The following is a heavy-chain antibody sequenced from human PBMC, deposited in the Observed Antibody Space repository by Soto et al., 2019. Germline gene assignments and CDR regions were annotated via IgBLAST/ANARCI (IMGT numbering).Heavy chain of an antibody. V-gene: IGHV1-2*04. CDR1: GYTFTVYY. D-gene: IGHD6-13*01. CDR2: INPNSGGT. CDR3: ATTGGSIAAPLGYDAFDI. J-gene: IGHJ3*02. Sequence: ASVKVSCKASGYTFTVYYMHWVRQAPGQGPEWMGWINPNSGGTNYAQKFQGWVTMTRDTSIRTAYMELSRLRSDDTAVYYCATTGGSIAAPLGYDAFDIWAQGTMVTV.